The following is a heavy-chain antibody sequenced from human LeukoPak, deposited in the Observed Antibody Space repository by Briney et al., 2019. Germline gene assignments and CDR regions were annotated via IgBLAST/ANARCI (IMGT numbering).Heavy chain of an antibody. D-gene: IGHD4-17*01. CDR1: GFTFSSYS. CDR2: ISSSSSYI. Sequence: PGGSLRLSCAASGFTFSSYSMNWVRQAPGKGLEWVSSISSSSSYIYYADSVKGRFTISRDNAKNSLYLQMNSLRAEDTAVYYCAGDYGDWGAFDIWGQGTMVTVSS. CDR3: AGDYGDWGAFDI. V-gene: IGHV3-21*01. J-gene: IGHJ3*02.